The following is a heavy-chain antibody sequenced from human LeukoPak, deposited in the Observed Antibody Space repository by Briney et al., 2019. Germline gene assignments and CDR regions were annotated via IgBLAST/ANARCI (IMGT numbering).Heavy chain of an antibody. J-gene: IGHJ5*02. CDR3: ARDLGQYDYVWGSYRYGENWFDP. CDR1: GYTFTGYY. D-gene: IGHD3-16*02. Sequence: VKVSCKASGYTFTGYYMHWVRQAPGQGLEWMGWINPNSGGTNYAQKFQGWVTMTRDTSISTAYMELSRLRSDDTAVYYCARDLGQYDYVWGSYRYGENWFDPWGQGTLVTVSS. V-gene: IGHV1-2*04. CDR2: INPNSGGT.